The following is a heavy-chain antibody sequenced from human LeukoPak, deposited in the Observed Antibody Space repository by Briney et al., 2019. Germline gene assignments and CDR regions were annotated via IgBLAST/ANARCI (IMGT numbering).Heavy chain of an antibody. CDR2: IRGGGGSA. J-gene: IGHJ3*02. Sequence: GGSLRLSCTASGFTFSAYAMMWVRQAPGKGPEWVSAIRGGGGSAFYADSVKGRFTISRDNSKYTLFLQMNSLRAEDTAVYYCARDPNGDHIGAFDMWGPGIMVTVSS. CDR1: GFTFSAYA. D-gene: IGHD4-17*01. V-gene: IGHV3-23*01. CDR3: ARDPNGDHIGAFDM.